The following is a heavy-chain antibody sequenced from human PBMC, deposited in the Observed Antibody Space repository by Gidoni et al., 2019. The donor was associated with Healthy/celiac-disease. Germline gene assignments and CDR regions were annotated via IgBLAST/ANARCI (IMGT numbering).Heavy chain of an antibody. J-gene: IGHJ2*01. V-gene: IGHV3-30*18. D-gene: IGHD5-18*01. CDR1: GFPFSNYG. CDR2: ISYDGSNK. Sequence: QVQLVESGGGVVQPGRSLRLSCAASGFPFSNYGMYWVRQAPGKGLEWVAIISYDGSNKDYADSVKGRFTISRDKSKNTLYLQMNSLRAEDTAVYYCAKERYSYGSDWYFDLWGRGTLVTVSS. CDR3: AKERYSYGSDWYFDL.